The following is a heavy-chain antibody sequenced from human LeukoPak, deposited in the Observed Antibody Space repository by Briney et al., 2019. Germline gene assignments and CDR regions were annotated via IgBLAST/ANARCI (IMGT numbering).Heavy chain of an antibody. V-gene: IGHV3-9*01. J-gene: IGHJ3*02. CDR1: GFTFSDYY. D-gene: IGHD3-10*01. CDR3: TKDMGGRRSYYLSAAFDI. CDR2: ISWNSGSI. Sequence: GGSLRLSCAASGFTFSDYYMSWIRQAPGKGLEWVSGISWNSGSIGYADSVKGWFTISRDNARNSLYLQMNRLRDEDTALYYCTKDMGGRRSYYLSAAFDIWGQGTMVTVSS.